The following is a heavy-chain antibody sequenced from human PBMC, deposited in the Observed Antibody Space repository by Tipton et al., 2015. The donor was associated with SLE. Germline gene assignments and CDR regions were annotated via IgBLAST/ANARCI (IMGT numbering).Heavy chain of an antibody. CDR3: ARGGSESWLLLND. J-gene: IGHJ4*02. CDR2: IYYSGST. V-gene: IGHV4-39*07. CDR1: GGSISGYY. Sequence: TLSLTCTASGGSISGYYWSWIRQPPGKGLEWIGSIYYSGSTYYNPSLKSRGTISVDTSKNQFSLKLRSVTAADTAVYYCARGGSESWLLLNDWGQGTLVTVSS. D-gene: IGHD3-22*01.